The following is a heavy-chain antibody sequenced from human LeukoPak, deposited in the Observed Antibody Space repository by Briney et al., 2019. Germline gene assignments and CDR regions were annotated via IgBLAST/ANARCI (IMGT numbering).Heavy chain of an antibody. CDR2: INSDGSST. D-gene: IGHD6-13*01. Sequence: PGGSLILSCAASGFTFSSYWMHWVRQAPGKGLVWVSRINSDGSSTSYADSVKGRFTISRDNAKNTLYLQMNSLRAEDTAVYYCATVAHLSSPADGMDVWGQGTTATVSS. CDR1: GFTFSSYW. J-gene: IGHJ6*02. V-gene: IGHV3-74*01. CDR3: ATVAHLSSPADGMDV.